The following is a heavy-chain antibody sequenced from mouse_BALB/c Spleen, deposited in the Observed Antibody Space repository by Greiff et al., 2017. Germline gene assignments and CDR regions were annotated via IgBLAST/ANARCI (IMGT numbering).Heavy chain of an antibody. J-gene: IGHJ3*01. CDR3: ATNWDGCAD. CDR1: GYTFTNHH. V-gene: IGHV1S45*01. CDR2: INPYNNYT. Sequence: VQLQQSGAELVRPGASVKISCKAFGYTFTNHHINWVTQRPGQGLDWIGYINPYNNYTSYNQKLKGKATLTADKSSSTAYMQLRSMTSEDTAVYYCATNWDGCADWGQGTLGTVSA. D-gene: IGHD4-1*01.